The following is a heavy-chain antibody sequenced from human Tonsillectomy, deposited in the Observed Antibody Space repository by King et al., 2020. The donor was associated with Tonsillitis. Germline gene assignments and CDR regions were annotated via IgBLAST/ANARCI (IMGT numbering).Heavy chain of an antibody. D-gene: IGHD1-1*01. CDR1: GFSVTNAW. CDR2: IKSNTDGGTT. V-gene: IGHV3-15*01. J-gene: IGHJ6*02. Sequence: VQLVESGGGLVKPGGSLRLSCAASGFSVTNAWMSWVRQAPGKGPEWVGLIKSNTDGGTTDYTAPGKGRFSIARDESKNTLYLQMNSLKTEDAAVYYCEAQVQQQRRGHPYYNGLDVWGQGATVTVSS. CDR3: EAQVQQQRRGHPYYNGLDV.